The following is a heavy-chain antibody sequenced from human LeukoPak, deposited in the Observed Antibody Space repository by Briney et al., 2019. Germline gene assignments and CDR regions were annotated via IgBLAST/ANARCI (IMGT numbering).Heavy chain of an antibody. D-gene: IGHD6-6*01. V-gene: IGHV4-34*01. Sequence: SETLSLTCAVYGGSFSGYYWSWIRQPPGKGLEWIGEINHSGSTNYNPSLKSRVTISVDTSKNQFSLKLSSVTAANTAVYYCARDFRGGSSLHYWGQGTLVTVSS. CDR2: INHSGST. J-gene: IGHJ4*02. CDR3: ARDFRGGSSLHY. CDR1: GGSFSGYY.